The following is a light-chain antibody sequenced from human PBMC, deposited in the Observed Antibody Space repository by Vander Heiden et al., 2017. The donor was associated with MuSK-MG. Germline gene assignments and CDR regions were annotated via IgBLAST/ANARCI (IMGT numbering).Light chain of an antibody. Sequence: QSVLTQPPSVSGAPGQRVTISCTGSSSNIWAGYDVHWYQQLPGTAPKLLIYGNSNRPSGVPDRFSGSKSGTSASLAITGLQAEDEADYYCQSYDISLSGSVVFGGGTKLTVL. J-gene: IGLJ2*01. CDR1: SSNIWAGYD. V-gene: IGLV1-40*01. CDR2: GNS. CDR3: QSYDISLSGSVV.